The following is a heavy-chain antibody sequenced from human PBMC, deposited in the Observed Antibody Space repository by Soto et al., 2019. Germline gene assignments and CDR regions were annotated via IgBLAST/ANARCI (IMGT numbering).Heavy chain of an antibody. D-gene: IGHD2-15*01. Sequence: GGSLRLSCAASGFTVSKNYMSWVRQAPGKGLEWVSFIYSGGSTYYADSVQGRFTISRDNSKNTLFLQMSSLRAEDTAVYYCAGEGGRVYCSGGSCYGRYFDFWGQGTRVTVSS. J-gene: IGHJ4*02. CDR3: AGEGGRVYCSGGSCYGRYFDF. CDR1: GFTVSKNY. CDR2: IYSGGST. V-gene: IGHV3-53*01.